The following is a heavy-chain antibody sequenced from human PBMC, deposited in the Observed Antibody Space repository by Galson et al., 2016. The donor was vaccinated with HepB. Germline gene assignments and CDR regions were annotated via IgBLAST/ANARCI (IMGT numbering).Heavy chain of an antibody. CDR1: GFTFSSYS. CDR3: ARKHRYCSSSSCLVGYYYGMDI. D-gene: IGHD2-2*01. Sequence: SLRLSCAASGFTFSSYSMNWVRQAPGKGLEWISSISDVSSTIYYADSVKGRFTISRDSAKNSLYLQMSGLRDGDTAVYYWARKHRYCSSSSCLVGYYYGMDIWGAGTTVTVSS. J-gene: IGHJ6*04. V-gene: IGHV3-48*02. CDR2: ISDVSSTI.